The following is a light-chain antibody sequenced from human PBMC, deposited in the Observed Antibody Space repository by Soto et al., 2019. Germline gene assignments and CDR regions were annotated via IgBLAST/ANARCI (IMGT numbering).Light chain of an antibody. CDR1: QSISSW. CDR3: QQYSYFAT. J-gene: IGKJ1*01. CDR2: KAS. V-gene: IGKV1-5*03. Sequence: DIQMTQSPSTLSASVGDRVTITCRASQSISSWLTWYQQKAGQAPKLLIYKASIVESGVPSRFRGSGSGTEFTLTISSLQPDDSATYYCQQYSYFATFGQGTRVE.